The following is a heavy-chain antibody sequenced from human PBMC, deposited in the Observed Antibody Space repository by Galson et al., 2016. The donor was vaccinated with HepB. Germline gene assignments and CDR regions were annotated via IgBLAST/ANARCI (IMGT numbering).Heavy chain of an antibody. CDR3: GRGARHYDVLRTHGLDV. Sequence: CAISGDSVSSNTAAWNWIRQSPSRGLEWLGRAYYRSRWYRDYAESLKGRIDISPDTSKNHFSLQLNSVTPEDTSVYFCGRGARHYDVLRTHGLDVWGRGTTVTVS. V-gene: IGHV6-1*01. CDR2: AYYRSRWYR. D-gene: IGHD3-9*01. J-gene: IGHJ6*02. CDR1: GDSVSSNTAA.